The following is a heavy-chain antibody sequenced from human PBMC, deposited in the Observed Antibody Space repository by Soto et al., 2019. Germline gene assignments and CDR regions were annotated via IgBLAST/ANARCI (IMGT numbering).Heavy chain of an antibody. CDR1: GGSISSGDYY. Sequence: SETLSLTCTVSGGSISSGDYYWSWIRQPPGKGLEWIGYIYYSGSTYYNPPLKSRVTISVDTSKNQFSLKLSSVTAADTAVYYCARAGGYDSPWYYYGMDVWGQGTTVTGSS. CDR2: IYYSGST. J-gene: IGHJ6*02. CDR3: ARAGGYDSPWYYYGMDV. D-gene: IGHD5-12*01. V-gene: IGHV4-30-4*01.